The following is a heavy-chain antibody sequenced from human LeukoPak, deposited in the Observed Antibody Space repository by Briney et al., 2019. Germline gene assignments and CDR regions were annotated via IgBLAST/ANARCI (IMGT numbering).Heavy chain of an antibody. CDR1: GGSISSSSYS. J-gene: IGHJ5*02. D-gene: IGHD5-12*01. CDR3: ARVGTNSGYDSGFDP. CDR2: IYYGGST. Sequence: SETLSLTCTVSGGSISSSSYSWGWIRQPPGAGLEWIGSIYYGGSTYYNPSLKSRVAISVDTSKNQFSLKLSSVTAADTAVYYCARVGTNSGYDSGFDPWGQGTLVTVSS. V-gene: IGHV4-39*07.